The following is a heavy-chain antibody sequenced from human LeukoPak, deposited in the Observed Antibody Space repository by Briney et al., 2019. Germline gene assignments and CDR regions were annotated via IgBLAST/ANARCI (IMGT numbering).Heavy chain of an antibody. V-gene: IGHV3-23*01. CDR1: GFTFSSYA. Sequence: PGGSLRLSCAASGFTFSSYAMSWVRQAPGKGLEWVSAISGSGGSTYYADSVKGRFTISRDNSKNTLYLQMNSLRAEDTAVYYCARAQLMGGTKKMATITSSFDYWGQGTLVTVSS. CDR2: ISGSGGST. CDR3: ARAQLMGGTKKMATITSSFDY. J-gene: IGHJ4*02. D-gene: IGHD5-24*01.